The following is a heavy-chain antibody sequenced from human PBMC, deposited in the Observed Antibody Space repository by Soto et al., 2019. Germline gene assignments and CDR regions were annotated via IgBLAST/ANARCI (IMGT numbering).Heavy chain of an antibody. J-gene: IGHJ2*01. V-gene: IGHV4-59*01. D-gene: IGHD1-1*01. CDR2: IYYSGST. CDR1: GGSISSYY. CDR3: ARVWTFRWDFDL. Sequence: QVQLQESGPGLVKPSETLSLTCTVSGGSISSYYWSWIRQPPGKGLEWIGYIYYSGSTNYNPSLNSGVTIPVLTSNYLSSLKLSSVTAADTAAYYCARVWTFRWDFDLWGRGTLVTVSS.